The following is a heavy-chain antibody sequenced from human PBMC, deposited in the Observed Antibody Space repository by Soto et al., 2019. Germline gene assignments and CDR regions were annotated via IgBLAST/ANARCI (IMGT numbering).Heavy chain of an antibody. CDR1: GGTFSSYT. CDR3: ARGGEYYYGSGSYYPDYYYYMDV. D-gene: IGHD3-10*01. CDR2: IIPILGIA. J-gene: IGHJ6*03. Sequence: QVQLVQSGAEVKKPGSSVKVSCKASGGTFSSYTISWVRQAPGQGLEWMGRIIPILGIANYAQKFQGRVTITADKSTSTAYMELGSLRSEDTAVYYCARGGEYYYGSGSYYPDYYYYMDVWGKGTTVTVSS. V-gene: IGHV1-69*02.